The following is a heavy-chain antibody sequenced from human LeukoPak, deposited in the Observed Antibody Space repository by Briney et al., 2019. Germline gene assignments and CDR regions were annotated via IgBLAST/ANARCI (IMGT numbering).Heavy chain of an antibody. Sequence: GGSLRLSCAASGFTFSTYGMHWVRQAPGKGLEWVAVISYDGSSKFYADSVKGRFTISRDSSKNTLHLQMNRLRPEDTAVYYCAKDHGDYGMDVWGQGTTVTVSS. CDR1: GFTFSTYG. CDR3: AKDHGDYGMDV. V-gene: IGHV3-30*18. J-gene: IGHJ6*02. D-gene: IGHD4-17*01. CDR2: ISYDGSSK.